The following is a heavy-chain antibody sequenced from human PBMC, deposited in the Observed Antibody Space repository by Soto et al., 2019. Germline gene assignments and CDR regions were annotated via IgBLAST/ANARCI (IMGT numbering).Heavy chain of an antibody. CDR1: GFTFSSYW. Sequence: GSLRLSCAASGFTFSSYWMHWVRQAPGKGLVWVSRINSDGSSTSYADSVKGRFTISRDNAKNTLYLQMNSLRAEDTAVYYCARGQTVGATRVDYWGQGTLVTVSS. J-gene: IGHJ4*02. CDR3: ARGQTVGATRVDY. V-gene: IGHV3-74*01. CDR2: INSDGSST. D-gene: IGHD1-26*01.